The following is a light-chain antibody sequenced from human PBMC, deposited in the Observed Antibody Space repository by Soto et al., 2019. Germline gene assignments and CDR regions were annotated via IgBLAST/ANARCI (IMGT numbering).Light chain of an antibody. V-gene: IGKV1-39*01. CDR2: AAS. CDR1: QSISSY. Sequence: DIQMTQSPSSLSASVGDRVTITCRASQSISSYLNWYQQKPGKAPKLLIYAASSLQSGVPSRFSGRGSGTDFTLTISILQPEDFATYYFQQSYSTPLTFGGGTKVEIK. CDR3: QQSYSTPLT. J-gene: IGKJ4*01.